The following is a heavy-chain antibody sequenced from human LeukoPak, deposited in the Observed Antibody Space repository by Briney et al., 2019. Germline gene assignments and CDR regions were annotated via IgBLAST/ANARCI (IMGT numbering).Heavy chain of an antibody. CDR1: GFTFSSYA. J-gene: IGHJ4*02. CDR2: ISDSGDYT. V-gene: IGHV3-23*01. D-gene: IGHD3-3*01. CDR3: AGAPSGYYPYFDC. Sequence: PGGSLTLSCAGSGFTFSSYAMSWVRQAPGQGLEWVSAISDSGDYTSYADSVKGRFTISRDNSKNTLYLQMNNLRAEDATMYYCAGAPSGYYPYFDCWGQGTLVTVSS.